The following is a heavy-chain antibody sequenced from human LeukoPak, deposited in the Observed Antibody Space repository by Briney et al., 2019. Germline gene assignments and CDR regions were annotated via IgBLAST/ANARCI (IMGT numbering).Heavy chain of an antibody. Sequence: PGGSLRLSCAASGFTFSSYWMHWVRQAPGKGLVWVSRIHSDGSSTSYADSVRGRFTISRDDAKSTLYLQMNSLRAEDTAEYYCARSGWPYYFDYWGQGTLVTVSS. CDR3: ARSGWPYYFDY. V-gene: IGHV3-74*01. CDR1: GFTFSSYW. CDR2: IHSDGSST. J-gene: IGHJ4*02. D-gene: IGHD3-22*01.